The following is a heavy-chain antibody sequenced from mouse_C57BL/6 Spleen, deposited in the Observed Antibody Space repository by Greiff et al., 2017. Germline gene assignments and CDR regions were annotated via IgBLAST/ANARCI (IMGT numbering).Heavy chain of an antibody. J-gene: IGHJ3*01. V-gene: IGHV1-82*01. D-gene: IGHD4-1*01. CDR2: IYPGDGDT. Sequence: VKLEASVKISCKASGYAFSSSWMNWVKQRPGKGLEWIGRIYPGDGDTNYNGKFKGKATLTADKSSSTAYMQLSSLTSEDSAVYFCARLGSVAYWGQGTLVTVSA. CDR3: ARLGSVAY. CDR1: GYAFSSSW.